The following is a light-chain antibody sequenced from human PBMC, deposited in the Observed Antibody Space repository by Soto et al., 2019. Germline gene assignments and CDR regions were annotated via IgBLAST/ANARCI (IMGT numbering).Light chain of an antibody. CDR3: QQYGSSPWT. J-gene: IGKJ1*01. CDR2: GAS. Sequence: EIVLTQSPGTLSLSPGERATLSCRASQSVSSSYFAWYQQKPGQAPRLLIYGASSRATGIPDRISGSGSGTDFTLTIGRLEPEDFAVYYCQQYGSSPWTFGQGTKVEIK. V-gene: IGKV3-20*01. CDR1: QSVSSSY.